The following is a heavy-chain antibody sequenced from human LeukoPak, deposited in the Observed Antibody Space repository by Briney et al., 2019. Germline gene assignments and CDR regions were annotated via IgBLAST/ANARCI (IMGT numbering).Heavy chain of an antibody. CDR3: AKSPAVGAAFDI. Sequence: PGGSLRLSCAASGFTFSNFAVSWVRQAPGKGLEWVSAISGSGGSTYYADSVKGRFTISRDNSKNTLYLQMNSLRAEDTAVYYCAKSPAVGAAFDIWGQGTMVTVSS. CDR1: GFTFSNFA. D-gene: IGHD4-23*01. V-gene: IGHV3-23*01. CDR2: ISGSGGST. J-gene: IGHJ3*02.